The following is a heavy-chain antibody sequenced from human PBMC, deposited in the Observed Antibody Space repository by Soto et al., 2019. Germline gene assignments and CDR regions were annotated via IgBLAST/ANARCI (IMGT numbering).Heavy chain of an antibody. CDR1: GGSISGGVYY. D-gene: IGHD4-17*01. J-gene: IGHJ2*01. CDR3: ARDIIPLTTDWYFDL. CDR2: IFDSGST. Sequence: QVQLQESGPGLVKPSQTLSLACTVSGGSISGGVYYWSWIRQPPGKGLEWIGYIFDSGSTNYNPSLKSRVTISVDTSKNQFSLRLSSVTAADTAVYYCARDIIPLTTDWYFDLWGRGTLVTVSS. V-gene: IGHV4-30-4*01.